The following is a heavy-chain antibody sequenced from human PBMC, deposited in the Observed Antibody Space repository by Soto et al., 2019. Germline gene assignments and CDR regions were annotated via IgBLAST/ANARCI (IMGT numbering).Heavy chain of an antibody. CDR1: GFILRNYW. CDR2: IKEDGSEK. D-gene: IGHD3-16*02. J-gene: IGHJ5*02. Sequence: EVQLVESGGGLVQPGGSLRLSCADSGFILRNYWMSWVRQVPGMGLQWVASIKEDGSEKYYVDPVKGRFTISRENAKNSLYMQMNSLRAEDTAVYYCARYRSLDPCGQGILVTVSS. V-gene: IGHV3-7*03. CDR3: ARYRSLDP.